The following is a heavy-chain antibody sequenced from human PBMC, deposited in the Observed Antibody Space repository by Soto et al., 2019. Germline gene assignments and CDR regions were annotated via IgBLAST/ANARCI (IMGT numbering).Heavy chain of an antibody. Sequence: QVQLVQSGAEVKKPGSSVKVSCTTSGGTFSTYPIPWLRQAPGQGLEWVGRIIPILAITDSAQKCQGRVTSTADKYTNTAYMELSSRRAEDTAVYYCTRAADSGGSESAVDIWGQGTMGTVSS. CDR3: TRAADSGGSESAVDI. CDR2: IIPILAIT. CDR1: GGTFSTYP. D-gene: IGHD3-22*01. V-gene: IGHV1-69*02. J-gene: IGHJ3*02.